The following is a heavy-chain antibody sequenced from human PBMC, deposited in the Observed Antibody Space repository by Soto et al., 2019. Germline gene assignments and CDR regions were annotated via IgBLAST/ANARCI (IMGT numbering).Heavy chain of an antibody. CDR2: IWYDGSNK. V-gene: IGHV3-33*01. Sequence: PGGSLRLSCAASGFTFSSYGMHWVRQAPGKGLEWVAVIWYDGSNKYYADSVKGRFTISRDNSKNTLYLQMNSLRAEDTAVYYCARDGSLYCSSTSCYVYYYYYMDVWGKGTTVTVSS. CDR3: ARDGSLYCSSTSCYVYYYYYMDV. J-gene: IGHJ6*03. CDR1: GFTFSSYG. D-gene: IGHD2-2*01.